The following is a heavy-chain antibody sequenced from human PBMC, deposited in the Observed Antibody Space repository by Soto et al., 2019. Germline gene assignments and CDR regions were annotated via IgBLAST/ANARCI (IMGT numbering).Heavy chain of an antibody. Sequence: SETLSLTCTVSGGSISSYYWSWIRQPPGKGLEWIGYIYYSGSTNYNPSLKSRVTISVDTSKNQFSLKLSSVTAADTAVYYCARTGLDYYDSSGYPYYFDYWGQGTLVTVSS. D-gene: IGHD3-22*01. J-gene: IGHJ4*02. V-gene: IGHV4-59*01. CDR3: ARTGLDYYDSSGYPYYFDY. CDR1: GGSISSYY. CDR2: IYYSGST.